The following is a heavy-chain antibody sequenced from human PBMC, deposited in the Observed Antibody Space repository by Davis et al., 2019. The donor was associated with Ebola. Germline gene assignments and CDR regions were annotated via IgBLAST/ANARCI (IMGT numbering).Heavy chain of an antibody. Sequence: SETLSLTCAVYGGSFSGYYWSWIRQPPGKGLEWIGEINHSGSTYYNPSLKSRVTISVDTSKNQFSLKLSSVTAADTAVYYCARTVGATFYWGQGTLVTVSS. CDR3: ARTVGATFY. D-gene: IGHD1-26*01. CDR2: INHSGST. V-gene: IGHV4-34*01. CDR1: GGSFSGYY. J-gene: IGHJ4*02.